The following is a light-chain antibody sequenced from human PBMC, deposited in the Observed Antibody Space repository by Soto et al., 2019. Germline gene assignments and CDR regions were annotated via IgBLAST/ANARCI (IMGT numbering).Light chain of an antibody. Sequence: DIVMTQSPVTLSLSPGDRATLSCRASQSVARNLAWFQQKPGQAPRLLIYGASATATGIPARFSGSGSGTEFSLTISSLQSEDFAVYYCQQYNNWPRTFGQGTKVEIK. CDR3: QQYNNWPRT. CDR1: QSVARN. J-gene: IGKJ1*01. CDR2: GAS. V-gene: IGKV3-15*01.